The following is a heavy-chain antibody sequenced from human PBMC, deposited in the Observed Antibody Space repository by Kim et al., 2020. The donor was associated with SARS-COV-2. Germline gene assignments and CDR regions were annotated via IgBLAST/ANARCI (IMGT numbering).Heavy chain of an antibody. V-gene: IGHV3-74*01. D-gene: IGHD2-15*01. Sequence: GSTTNSAGSVMGRFAVSRDNAKNTLYLQMNSLRAEDSAVYYCARGGGPYYWGQGTLVTVSS. CDR3: ARGGGPYY. J-gene: IGHJ4*02. CDR2: GSTT.